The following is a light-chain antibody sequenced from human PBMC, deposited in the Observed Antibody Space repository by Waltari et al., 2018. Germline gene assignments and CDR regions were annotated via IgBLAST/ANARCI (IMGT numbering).Light chain of an antibody. CDR1: QSIDRW. Sequence: DIQMTQSPSTLSASVGDRVTITCRASQSIDRWLAWHQQKTGKAPKALIYKTSSLESGVPSRFSGSGSGTEFTLTISSLQPDDVATYYCQQYYSDSITFGQGTRLEIK. CDR2: KTS. J-gene: IGKJ5*01. V-gene: IGKV1-5*03. CDR3: QQYYSDSIT.